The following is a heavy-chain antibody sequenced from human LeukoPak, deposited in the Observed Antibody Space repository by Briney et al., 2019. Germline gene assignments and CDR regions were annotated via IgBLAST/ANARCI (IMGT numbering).Heavy chain of an antibody. D-gene: IGHD2-15*01. Sequence: GESLKISCKGSGYSFTNYWIGWVRQMPGKGLEWMGTIYPGDSDTRYSPSFQGQVTISADKSISTAYLQWSSLKASDTAMYYCARQSGYCSGGSCSAGIDIWGQGTMVTVSS. CDR3: ARQSGYCSGGSCSAGIDI. V-gene: IGHV5-51*01. CDR1: GYSFTNYW. J-gene: IGHJ3*02. CDR2: IYPGDSDT.